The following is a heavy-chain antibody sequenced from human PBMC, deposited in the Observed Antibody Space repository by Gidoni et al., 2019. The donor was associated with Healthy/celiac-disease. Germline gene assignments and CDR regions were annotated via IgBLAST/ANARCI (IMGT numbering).Heavy chain of an antibody. Sequence: QVQLVASGGGVVQPGRSLRLSCAASGFTFSSYAMPWVRQAPGKGLGWVAVISYDGSNKYYADAVKGRFTISRDNSKNTLYLQMNSLRAEDTAVYYCARDRLGYCSGGSCYYYGMDVWGQGTTVTVSS. CDR1: GFTFSSYA. CDR2: ISYDGSNK. V-gene: IGHV3-30-3*01. D-gene: IGHD2-15*01. J-gene: IGHJ6*02. CDR3: ARDRLGYCSGGSCYYYGMDV.